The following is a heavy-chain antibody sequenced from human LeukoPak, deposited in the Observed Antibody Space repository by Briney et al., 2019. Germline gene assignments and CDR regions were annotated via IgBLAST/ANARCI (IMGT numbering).Heavy chain of an antibody. D-gene: IGHD3-3*01. J-gene: IGHJ4*02. V-gene: IGHV1-2*06. CDR2: INPNSGGT. CDR3: ASRDPAEGFLQWLPDS. Sequence: GASVKVSCKPSGYTFTGYYMHWVRQAPGQGIEWMGRINPNSGGTNYAQKFHDRVTMTRDTSISTAYMELRRLRSDDTAVYYCASRDPAEGFLQWLPDSWGQGTLVTVSS. CDR1: GYTFTGYY.